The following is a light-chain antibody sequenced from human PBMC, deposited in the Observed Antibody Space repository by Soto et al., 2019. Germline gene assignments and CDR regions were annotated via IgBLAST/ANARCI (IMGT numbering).Light chain of an antibody. V-gene: IGLV2-14*03. CDR2: DVS. Sequence: QSVLTQPASVSGSPGQSITISCTGTSSDVGGYNYVSWYQQHPDKAPKLMIYDVSNRPSGVSNRFSGSKSGNTASLTISGLQAEDEAHYYCTSYTSSSTAIFGGGTKVTVL. J-gene: IGLJ2*01. CDR3: TSYTSSSTAI. CDR1: SSDVGGYNY.